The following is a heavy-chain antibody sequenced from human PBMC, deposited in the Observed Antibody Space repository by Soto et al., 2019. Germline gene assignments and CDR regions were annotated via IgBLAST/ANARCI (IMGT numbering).Heavy chain of an antibody. CDR2: ISYDGSNK. CDR3: AKAGIYYSSGYNFDY. J-gene: IGHJ4*02. Sequence: QVQLVESGGGVVQPGRSLRLSCAASGFTFSSYGMHWVRQAPGKGLEWVAVISYDGSNKYYADSVKGRFTISRDNSKNTLYLQMNSLRAEDTAVYYCAKAGIYYSSGYNFDYWGQGTLVTVSS. V-gene: IGHV3-30*18. CDR1: GFTFSSYG. D-gene: IGHD3-22*01.